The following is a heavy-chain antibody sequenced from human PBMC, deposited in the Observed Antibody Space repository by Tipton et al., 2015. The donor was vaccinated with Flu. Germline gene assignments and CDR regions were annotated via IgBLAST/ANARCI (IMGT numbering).Heavy chain of an antibody. CDR1: VGSISSDDHY. J-gene: IGHJ4*02. CDR2: IYSSGST. CDR3: ARSTIGAGADC. V-gene: IGHV4-61*02. Sequence: TLSLTYTVSVGSISSDDHYWNWIRQSAGKGLEWIGRIYSSGSTNYSPSLRSRVTMSLDTSKNQFSLKLSSVTAADTAVYYCARSTIGAGADCWGQGTLVTVSS. D-gene: IGHD5/OR15-5a*01.